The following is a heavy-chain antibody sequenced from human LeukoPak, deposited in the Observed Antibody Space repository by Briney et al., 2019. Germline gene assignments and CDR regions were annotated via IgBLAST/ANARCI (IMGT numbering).Heavy chain of an antibody. J-gene: IGHJ3*02. CDR1: GFTFSSYA. Sequence: GGSLRLSCASSGFTFSSYAMSWGRQAPGKGLEWVSHISGSGGSTYYADSVKGRFTISRDNSKNTLYLQMNSLRAEDTAVYYCAKGIVGTISVFDIWGQGTMVAVSS. CDR3: AKGIVGTISVFDI. CDR2: ISGSGGST. V-gene: IGHV3-23*01. D-gene: IGHD5-12*01.